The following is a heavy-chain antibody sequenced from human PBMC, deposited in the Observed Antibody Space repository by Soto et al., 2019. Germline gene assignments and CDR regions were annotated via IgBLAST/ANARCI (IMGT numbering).Heavy chain of an antibody. CDR3: ARDQLIRPSGFDP. D-gene: IGHD1-1*01. V-gene: IGHV6-1*01. Sequence: PSPTLSLTCAISGDSVSSNSAASNWIRQSPSRGLEWLGRTYYRSKWYNDYAVSVKSRITINPDTSKNQFSLQLNSVTPEDTAVYYCARDQLIRPSGFDPWGQGTLVTVSS. CDR2: TYYRSKWYN. CDR1: GDSVSSNSAA. J-gene: IGHJ5*02.